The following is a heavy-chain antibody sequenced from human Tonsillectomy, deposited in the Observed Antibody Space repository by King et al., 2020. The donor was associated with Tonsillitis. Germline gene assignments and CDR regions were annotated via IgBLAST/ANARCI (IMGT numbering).Heavy chain of an antibody. J-gene: IGHJ6*02. V-gene: IGHV3-21*05. CDR1: GFTFSKYS. CDR3: ARRDYYFYGMDV. CDR2: ITTSSSYI. Sequence: VQLVESGGGLVRPGGSLRLSCAASGFTFSKYSMNWVRQAPGKGLEWGPYITTSSSYIFYADSVKGRFTISRDHPKNSLYLQMNSLRADDTAVYYCARRDYYFYGMDVWGQGTTVTVSS. D-gene: IGHD3/OR15-3a*01.